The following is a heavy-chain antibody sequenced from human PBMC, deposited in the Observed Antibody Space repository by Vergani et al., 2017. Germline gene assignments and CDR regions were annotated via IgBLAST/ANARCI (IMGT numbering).Heavy chain of an antibody. V-gene: IGHV4-59*01. CDR3: AREINFWSGLSPXMDV. CDR1: GGSISSYY. D-gene: IGHD3-3*01. Sequence: QVQLQESGPGLVKPSETLSLTCTVSGGSISSYYWSWIRQPPGKGLEWIGYIYYSGSTNDNPSLKSRVTTSVDTSKNQFSLKLSAVTAADTAVYYCAREINFWSGLSPXMDVWGKGTTVTVSS. CDR2: IYYSGST. J-gene: IGHJ6*03.